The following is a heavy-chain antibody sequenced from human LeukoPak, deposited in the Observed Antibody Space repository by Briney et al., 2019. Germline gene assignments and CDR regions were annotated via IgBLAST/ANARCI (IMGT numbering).Heavy chain of an antibody. D-gene: IGHD3-16*01. CDR1: GFSFSVYW. Sequence: GGSLRLSCATSGFSFSVYWMYWFRQAPGKGLVWISNINEYGTTAYADSVKGRFTISRDNAKNTLYLQMNSLRAEDTAVYFCARVRGGNWGHGTLVTVSS. V-gene: IGHV3-74*01. J-gene: IGHJ4*01. CDR3: ARVRGGN. CDR2: INEYGTT.